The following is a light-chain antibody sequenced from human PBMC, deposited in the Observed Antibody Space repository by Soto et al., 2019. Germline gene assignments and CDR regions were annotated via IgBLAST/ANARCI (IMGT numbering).Light chain of an antibody. V-gene: IGLV1-40*01. J-gene: IGLJ2*01. CDR3: QSYDSSLSGSVV. CDR2: GNS. Sequence: QLVLTQPPSVSGAPGQRVTISCTGSSSKIEAGYDVHWYQQLPGTAPKLLIYGNSNRPSGVPDRFSGSKSGTSASLAITGLQAEDEADYYCQSYDSSLSGSVVFGGGTKLTVL. CDR1: SSKIEAGYD.